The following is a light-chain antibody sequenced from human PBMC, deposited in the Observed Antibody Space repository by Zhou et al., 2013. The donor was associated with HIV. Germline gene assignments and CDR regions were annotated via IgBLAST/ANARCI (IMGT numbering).Light chain of an antibody. J-gene: IGKJ1*01. V-gene: IGKV1-9*01. CDR1: QGISSY. CDR2: GAS. CDR3: QQINSYPRT. Sequence: DIQLTQSPSFLSASVGDRVTITCRASQGISSYLAWYQQKPGRAPKVLIYGASTLQSGVPSRFSGSGSGTEFTLTISSLQPEDSASYYCQQINSYPRTFGQGTKVQ.